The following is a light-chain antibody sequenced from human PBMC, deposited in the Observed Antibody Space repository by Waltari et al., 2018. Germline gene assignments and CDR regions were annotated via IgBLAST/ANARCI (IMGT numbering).Light chain of an antibody. CDR2: EVS. CDR1: SRDIGDYNF. Sequence: QSALTQPASVSGSPGQSITLSCTGPSRDIGDYNFVSWYQQFPGKAPKLMIYEVSNRPLGVSNRFSGSKSGNTASLTISGLQAEDEADYYCTSYTRSNTWVFGGGTKVTVL. CDR3: TSYTRSNTWV. V-gene: IGLV2-14*01. J-gene: IGLJ3*02.